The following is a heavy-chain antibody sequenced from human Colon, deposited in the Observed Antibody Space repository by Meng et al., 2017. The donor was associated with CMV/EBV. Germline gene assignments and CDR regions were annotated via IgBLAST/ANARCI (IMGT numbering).Heavy chain of an antibody. CDR1: GFSLSTSGVG. V-gene: IGHV2-5*02. Sequence: TLKESAPTLVQTTQSLTLPSTSSGFSLSTSGVGVGWIRQPPGKALEWLAVIYWDDDKRYSPSLKSRLTITKDNSKNQVVLTMTNMDPVDTATYYCAHRMGRIAARVFDYWGQGTLVTVSS. D-gene: IGHD6-6*01. CDR2: IYWDDDK. CDR3: AHRMGRIAARVFDY. J-gene: IGHJ4*02.